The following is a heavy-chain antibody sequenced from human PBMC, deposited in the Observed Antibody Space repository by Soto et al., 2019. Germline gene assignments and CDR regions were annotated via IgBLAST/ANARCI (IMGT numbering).Heavy chain of an antibody. CDR1: GGTFSSYA. J-gene: IGHJ6*02. V-gene: IGHV1-69*13. D-gene: IGHD4-17*01. CDR2: IIPIFGTA. CDR3: ARDLGTTAVKVGEYYYYGMDV. Sequence: GASVKVSCKASGGTFSSYAISWVRQAPGQGLEWMGGIIPIFGTANYAQKFQGRVTITADESTSTAYMELSSLRSEDTAVYYCARDLGTTAVKVGEYYYYGMDVWGQGTTVTVSS.